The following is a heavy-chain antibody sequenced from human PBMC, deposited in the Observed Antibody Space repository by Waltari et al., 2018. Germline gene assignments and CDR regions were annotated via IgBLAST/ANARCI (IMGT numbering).Heavy chain of an antibody. CDR2: INHRGST. D-gene: IGHD5-12*01. CDR1: GGSFSGYY. V-gene: IGHV4-34*01. Sequence: QVQLQQWGAGLLKPSETLSLTCAVYGGSFSGYYWSWIRQPPGKGLEWIGEINHRGSTNYNPSLKSRVTISVDTAKNQCSLKLSSVTAADTAVYYCARGLYEDAFDIWGQGTMVTVSS. J-gene: IGHJ3*02. CDR3: ARGLYEDAFDI.